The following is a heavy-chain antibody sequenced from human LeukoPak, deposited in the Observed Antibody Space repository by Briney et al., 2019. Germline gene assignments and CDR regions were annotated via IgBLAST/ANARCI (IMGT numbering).Heavy chain of an antibody. J-gene: IGHJ4*02. D-gene: IGHD6-13*01. Sequence: HPGGSLRLSCAASGFTFDNYAMHRVRQVPGKGLEWVSGISWNSGTIGYADSVKGRFSISRDNAKNSLYLQMNSLRAEDTALYHCAKDRRSTWTGGYFDYWGQGTLATVSS. CDR2: ISWNSGTI. V-gene: IGHV3-9*01. CDR3: AKDRRSTWTGGYFDY. CDR1: GFTFDNYA.